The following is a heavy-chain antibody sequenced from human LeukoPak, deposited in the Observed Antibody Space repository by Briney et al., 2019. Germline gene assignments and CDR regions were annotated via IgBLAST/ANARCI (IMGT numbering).Heavy chain of an antibody. Sequence: GGSLRLSCAASGFTFSSYWMSWVRQAPGKGLEWVAIIKQDGSEKYYVDSVKGRFTISRDNAKNSLYLQMNSLRAEDTAVYYCARDTNVEFVEWAPLFDYWGQGTLVTVS. J-gene: IGHJ4*02. D-gene: IGHD1-26*01. CDR3: ARDTNVEFVEWAPLFDY. CDR1: GFTFSSYW. V-gene: IGHV3-7*01. CDR2: IKQDGSEK.